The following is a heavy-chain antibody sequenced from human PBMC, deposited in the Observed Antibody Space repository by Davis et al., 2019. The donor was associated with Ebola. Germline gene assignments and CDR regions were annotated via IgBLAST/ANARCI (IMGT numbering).Heavy chain of an antibody. D-gene: IGHD5-12*01. J-gene: IGHJ6*03. CDR3: VRAGYIDYASIFYNYYMDV. Sequence: PGGSLRLSCAASGFTFSSQWMSWVRQAPGRGLEWVANIKEDGSENYYVDSVKGRFTISRDNAKNSLYLQMNSLRAEDTAVYYCVRAGYIDYASIFYNYYMDVWGKGTTVTVSS. CDR2: IKEDGSEN. V-gene: IGHV3-7*03. CDR1: GFTFSSQW.